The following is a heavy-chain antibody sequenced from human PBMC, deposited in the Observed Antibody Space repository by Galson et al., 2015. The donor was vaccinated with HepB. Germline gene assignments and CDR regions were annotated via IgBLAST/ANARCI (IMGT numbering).Heavy chain of an antibody. D-gene: IGHD3-22*01. Sequence: SVKVSCKASGYTFTSYYMHWVRQAPGQGLEWMGIINPSGGSTSYAQKFQGRVTMTRDTSTSTVYMELSSLRSEDTAVYYCARDLGYYDSSGYPYYYGMDVWGQGTTVTVSS. V-gene: IGHV1-46*01. CDR2: INPSGGST. CDR1: GYTFTSYY. J-gene: IGHJ6*02. CDR3: ARDLGYYDSSGYPYYYGMDV.